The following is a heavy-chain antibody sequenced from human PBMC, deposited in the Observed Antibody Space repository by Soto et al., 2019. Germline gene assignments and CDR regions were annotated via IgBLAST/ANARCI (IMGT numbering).Heavy chain of an antibody. CDR3: ARGGIVAVPAALSSYHDYTNYRFDS. D-gene: IGHD2-15*01. J-gene: IGHJ4*02. Sequence: QVQLAQSGAEVRKPGSSVKVSCGASGGSFSDFAFSWVRQAPGQGLEWMGGIIPMFAASKYAQRFQDRVTITADETTNTVYLALSSLTSVDTATYYCARGGIVAVPAALSSYHDYTNYRFDSWGQGTLVTVSS. CDR1: GGSFSDFA. CDR2: IIPMFAAS. V-gene: IGHV1-69*01.